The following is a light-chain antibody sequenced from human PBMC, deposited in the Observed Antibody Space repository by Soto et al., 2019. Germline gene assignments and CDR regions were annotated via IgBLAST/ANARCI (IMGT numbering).Light chain of an antibody. CDR2: ADS. Sequence: DIQVTQSPSSLSASVGDSVTLACQTSQRVDSYIHWYQHQSGKPPKLLIYADSTLQDGAPSRFSGGGSGTAFSLIITGLQPGDSATNYCHQTYTSIATFGQGTKV. CDR1: QRVDSY. CDR3: HQTYTSIAT. J-gene: IGKJ1*01. V-gene: IGKV1-39*01.